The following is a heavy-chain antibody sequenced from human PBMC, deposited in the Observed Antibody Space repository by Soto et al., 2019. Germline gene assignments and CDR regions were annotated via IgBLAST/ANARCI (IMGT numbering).Heavy chain of an antibody. J-gene: IGHJ5*02. Sequence: ASVKVSCKASGYTFTSYGISWVRQAPGQGLEWMGWISAYNGNTNYAQKLQGRVTMTTDTSTSTAYKELRNLRTDDTAVNYCARYPGRLLYSGSGSYPDPWGQGTLVTVSS. D-gene: IGHD3-10*01. V-gene: IGHV1-18*01. CDR1: GYTFTSYG. CDR2: ISAYNGNT. CDR3: ARYPGRLLYSGSGSYPDP.